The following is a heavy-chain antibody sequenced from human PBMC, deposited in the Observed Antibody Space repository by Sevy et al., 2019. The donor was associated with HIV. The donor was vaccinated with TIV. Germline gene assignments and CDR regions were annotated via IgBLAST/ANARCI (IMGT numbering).Heavy chain of an antibody. CDR3: ARGGSTYYDFWSGYSHYYYYMDV. Sequence: SETLSLTCTVSGGSISSYYWSWIRQPPGKGLEWIGYIYYSGSTNYNPSLKSRVTISVDTSKNQFSLKLSSVTAADMAVYYCARGGSTYYDFWSGYSHYYYYMDVWGKGTTVTVSS. CDR2: IYYSGST. V-gene: IGHV4-59*01. D-gene: IGHD3-3*01. CDR1: GGSISSYY. J-gene: IGHJ6*03.